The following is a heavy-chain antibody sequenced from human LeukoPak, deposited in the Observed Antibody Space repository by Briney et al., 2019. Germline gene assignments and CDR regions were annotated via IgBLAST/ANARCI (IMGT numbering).Heavy chain of an antibody. CDR1: GGTFSSYA. Sequence: SVKVSCKASGGTFSSYAISWVRQAPGQGLEWMGGIIHIFGTANYAQKFQGRVTITADESTSTAYMELSSLRSEDTAVYYCASEGMVLAYCGGDCYTFDYWGQGTLVTVSS. CDR3: ASEGMVLAYCGGDCYTFDY. V-gene: IGHV1-69*01. J-gene: IGHJ4*02. D-gene: IGHD2-21*01. CDR2: IIHIFGTA.